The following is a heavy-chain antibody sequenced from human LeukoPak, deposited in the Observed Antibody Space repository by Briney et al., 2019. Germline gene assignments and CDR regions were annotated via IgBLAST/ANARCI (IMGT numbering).Heavy chain of an antibody. Sequence: GGSLRLSCTASGFTFGDDAVSWFRQAPGKGLEGAGFIRGKAYGGTTEYAASVKGRFTISRDDSKSIAYLQMNSLRTEDTAVYYCSRYGGNGPDYWGQGTLVTVSS. CDR3: SRYGGNGPDY. D-gene: IGHD4-23*01. J-gene: IGHJ4*02. CDR1: GFTFGDDA. CDR2: IRGKAYGGTT. V-gene: IGHV3-49*03.